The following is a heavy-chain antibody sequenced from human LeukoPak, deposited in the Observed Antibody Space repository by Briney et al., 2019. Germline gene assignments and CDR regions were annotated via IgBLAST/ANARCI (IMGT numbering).Heavy chain of an antibody. D-gene: IGHD3-22*01. Sequence: ASVKVSCKASGYTFTSYAMHWVRQAPGQRLEWMGWINAGNGNTKYSQKFQGRVTITRDTSASTAYMELSSLRSEDTAVYYCAREKVDSGGYYSFDYWGQGTLVTVSS. V-gene: IGHV1-3*01. CDR3: AREKVDSGGYYSFDY. CDR1: GYTFTSYA. J-gene: IGHJ4*02. CDR2: INAGNGNT.